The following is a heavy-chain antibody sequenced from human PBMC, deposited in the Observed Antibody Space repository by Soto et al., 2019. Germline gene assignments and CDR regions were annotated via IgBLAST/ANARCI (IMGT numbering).Heavy chain of an antibody. CDR1: GFTFSNFV. CDR3: TKASSDRHHMDV. J-gene: IGHJ6*02. CDR2: ITSTGGDT. V-gene: IGHV3-23*01. Sequence: TGESLRLSCATSGFTFSNFVMRWVRQTPGKGLEWVSTITSTGGDTYYTDSVKGRFTISRDNSKNTLYLQMSSLRAEDTALYYCTKASSDRHHMDVWGQGTTVTVSS.